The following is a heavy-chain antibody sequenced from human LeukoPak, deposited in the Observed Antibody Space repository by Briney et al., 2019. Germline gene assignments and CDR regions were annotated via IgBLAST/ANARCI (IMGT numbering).Heavy chain of an antibody. Sequence: SETLSLTCTVSGGSISSGGFYWSWIRQHPGKGLEWIGYIYYSGSTYYNPSLKSRVTISVDTSKNQFSLKLSSVTAAGTAVYYCARARGVVTYYFDYWGQGTLVTVSS. CDR1: GGSISSGGFY. CDR2: IYYSGST. CDR3: ARARGVVTYYFDY. V-gene: IGHV4-31*03. D-gene: IGHD3-3*01. J-gene: IGHJ4*02.